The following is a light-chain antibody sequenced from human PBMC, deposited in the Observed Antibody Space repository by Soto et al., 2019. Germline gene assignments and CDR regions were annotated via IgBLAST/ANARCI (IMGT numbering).Light chain of an antibody. Sequence: DIQLTQSPSSLSASVGDRVTITCRASQGISNFVAWYQQKPGKVPKLLIYAASTLQSGVPSRFSGSGSGTDFTLSISNLQPEDVGTFYCQKYHSAPPTFGHGTKVDNK. CDR1: QGISNF. V-gene: IGKV1-27*01. CDR3: QKYHSAPPT. J-gene: IGKJ1*01. CDR2: AAS.